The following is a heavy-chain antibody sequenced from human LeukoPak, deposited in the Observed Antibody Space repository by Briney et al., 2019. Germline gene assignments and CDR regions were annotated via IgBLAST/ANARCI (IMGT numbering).Heavy chain of an antibody. J-gene: IGHJ5*02. CDR1: GYSFNTYW. CDR3: ARQYKSETYRLGFDP. CDR2: IYPGDSDT. D-gene: IGHD6-19*01. Sequence: GESLKISCEGSGYSFNTYWIGWVRQMPGKGLEWMGIIYPGDSDTRYSPSFQGQVTISADKSISTAYLQWSSLKASDTAMYFCARQYKSETYRLGFDPWGQGTLVTVSS. V-gene: IGHV5-51*01.